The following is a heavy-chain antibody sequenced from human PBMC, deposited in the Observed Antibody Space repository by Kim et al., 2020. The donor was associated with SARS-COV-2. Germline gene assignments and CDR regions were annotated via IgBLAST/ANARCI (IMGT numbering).Heavy chain of an antibody. CDR2: IHPNSGAT. V-gene: IGHV1-2*02. Sequence: ASVKVSCKASGYTFTGYYMHWVRQAPGQGLEWMGWIHPNSGATKSAQRFQGRVTMTRDTSISTVYMELSRLGSDDTAVYYCARGGLIVTAGNFDSWGQGALVTVSS. J-gene: IGHJ4*02. D-gene: IGHD2-2*01. CDR1: GYTFTGYY. CDR3: ARGGLIVTAGNFDS.